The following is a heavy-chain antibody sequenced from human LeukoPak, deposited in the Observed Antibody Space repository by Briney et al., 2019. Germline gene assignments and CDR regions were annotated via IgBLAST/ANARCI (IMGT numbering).Heavy chain of an antibody. CDR2: ISGSGGST. CDR1: GFTFSNYA. V-gene: IGHV3-23*01. D-gene: IGHD6-6*01. Sequence: SGGSLRLSCAVSGFTFSNYAMSWVRQAPGKGLEWVSAISGSGGSTYYADSVKGRFTISRDNSKNTLYLQMNSLRAEDTAVYYCAKGGHSSSSFGFFDYWGQGTLVTVSS. CDR3: AKGGHSSSSFGFFDY. J-gene: IGHJ4*02.